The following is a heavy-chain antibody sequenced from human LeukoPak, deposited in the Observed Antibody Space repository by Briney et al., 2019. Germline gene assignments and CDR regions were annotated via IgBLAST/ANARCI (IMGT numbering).Heavy chain of an antibody. CDR1: GGSISGYY. D-gene: IGHD6-6*01. CDR3: ARSYSSSFYFDS. CDR2: VYSSGYT. V-gene: IGHV4-59*08. Sequence: PSETPSLTCNVYGGSISGYYWSWIRQPPGEGLEWIAYVYSSGYTDYNPSLKSRVSMSVDTSKNQLSLKLSSVTAADTAVYYCARSYSSSFYFDSWGQGVLVTVSS. J-gene: IGHJ4*02.